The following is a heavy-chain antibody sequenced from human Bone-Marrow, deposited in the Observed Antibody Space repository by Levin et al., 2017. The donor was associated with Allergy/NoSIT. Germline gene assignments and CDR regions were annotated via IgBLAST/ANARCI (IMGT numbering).Heavy chain of an antibody. CDR3: TAGADLGLCSGGNCYSEAY. V-gene: IGHV3-15*01. J-gene: IGHJ4*02. D-gene: IGHD2-15*01. CDR1: GFAFSNAW. Sequence: PGGSLRLSCAASGFAFSNAWMSWVRQAPGKGLEWVGRIKSKSDGGTTDYAAPVRGRFTISRDDSESTLYLQMDSLNAEDTAVYYCTAGADLGLCSGGNCYSEAYWGQGTLVTVSS. CDR2: IKSKSDGGTT.